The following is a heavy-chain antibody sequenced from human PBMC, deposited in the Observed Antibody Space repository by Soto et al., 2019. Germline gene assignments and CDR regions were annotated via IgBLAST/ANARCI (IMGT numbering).Heavy chain of an antibody. Sequence: QVQLHESGPGLVKPSATLSLTCTVSGVSISSTYWSWVRQPAGRGLEWIGRIYSSGSNNYNPSLESRVTMSVDTSKNQFSLTLRSVTAADTAVYFCARGYESGYTFGHDLWGQGTLVTVSS. CDR1: GVSISSTY. CDR2: IYSSGSN. CDR3: ARGYESGYTFGHDL. D-gene: IGHD3-3*01. V-gene: IGHV4-4*07. J-gene: IGHJ5*02.